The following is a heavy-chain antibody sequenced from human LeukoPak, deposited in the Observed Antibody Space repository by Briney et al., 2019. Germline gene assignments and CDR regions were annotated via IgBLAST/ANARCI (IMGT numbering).Heavy chain of an antibody. V-gene: IGHV4-39*07. CDR1: GGSISTSNYY. CDR2: IFYSGST. J-gene: IGHJ5*02. D-gene: IGHD3-10*01. CDR3: ARDGPYGSGSYLFRWINWFDP. Sequence: PSETLSLTCTVSGGSISTSNYYWGWIRQPPGKGLEWIGNIFYSGSTYYSPSVKSRVTISLDTSRNQFSLKLSSVTAADTAVYYCARDGPYGSGSYLFRWINWFDPWGQGTLVTVSS.